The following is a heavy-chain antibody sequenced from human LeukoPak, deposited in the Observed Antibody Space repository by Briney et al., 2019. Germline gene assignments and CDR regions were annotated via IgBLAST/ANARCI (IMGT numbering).Heavy chain of an antibody. CDR2: ISAYNGDT. Sequence: ASVKVSCKASGYSFASFGVNRVRQAPGQGLEWMGWISAYNGDTNYAQNLQGRVTMTTDTSTSTAYMDLRSLRSDDTAVYYCARGGYYGSGSFPDYWGQGTLVTVSS. CDR1: GYSFASFG. CDR3: ARGGYYGSGSFPDY. V-gene: IGHV1-18*01. J-gene: IGHJ4*02. D-gene: IGHD3-10*01.